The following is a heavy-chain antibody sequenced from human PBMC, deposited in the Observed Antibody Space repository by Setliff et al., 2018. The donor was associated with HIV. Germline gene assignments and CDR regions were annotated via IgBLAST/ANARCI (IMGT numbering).Heavy chain of an antibody. Sequence: KTSETLSLTCAVYGGSFSGYYWSWIRQSPGKGLEWIGEINYSGSTNYNPSLESRVTISVDTSKNQFSLKLSSVTAADTAVYYCVFGLRFSPFDNWGQGTLVTVSS. CDR2: INYSGST. D-gene: IGHD5-12*01. CDR3: VFGLRFSPFDN. V-gene: IGHV4-34*01. J-gene: IGHJ4*02. CDR1: GGSFSGYY.